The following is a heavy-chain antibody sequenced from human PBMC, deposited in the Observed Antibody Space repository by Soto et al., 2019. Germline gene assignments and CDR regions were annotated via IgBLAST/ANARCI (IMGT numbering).Heavy chain of an antibody. D-gene: IGHD4-17*01. J-gene: IGHJ4*02. CDR1: GSTSKTKS. CDR3: AKHYSTLTTAPLSVVLFDY. CDR2: ITSDGRT. Sequence: SLKLSIQPSGSTSKTKSTSWVRQAPGNGLEWVSIITSDGRTYYADSVKGRFTISRDNSKNTVYLQMNSLRAEDTAVYYCAKHYSTLTTAPLSVVLFDYWGQRALVTVSS. V-gene: IGHV3-23*01.